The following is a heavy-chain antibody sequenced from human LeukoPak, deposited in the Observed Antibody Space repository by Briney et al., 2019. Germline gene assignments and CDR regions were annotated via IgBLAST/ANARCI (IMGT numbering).Heavy chain of an antibody. J-gene: IGHJ4*02. CDR2: IRYDGSNR. Sequence: QAGGSLRLSCAASGFTFSSYGMHWVRQAPGKGLEWVAFIRYDGSNRYYADSVKGRFTISRDNSKNTLYLQMNHLRPEDTGVYYCARDHQFSLRFGPFDYWGRGTLVTVSS. V-gene: IGHV3-30*02. CDR3: ARDHQFSLRFGPFDY. CDR1: GFTFSSYG. D-gene: IGHD5-12*01.